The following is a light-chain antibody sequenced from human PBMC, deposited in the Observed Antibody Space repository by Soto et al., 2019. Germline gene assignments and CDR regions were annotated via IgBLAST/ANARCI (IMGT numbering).Light chain of an antibody. CDR2: DAS. J-gene: IGKJ1*01. Sequence: EIVLTQSPGTLSLSPGERATLSCRASQRVSSTYFAWYKQKPGQAPRLRIYDASSRATGSPDRFSGSGSRTDFPLTISRREHEDFAVYYCQQYGSFPRTFGHGTKVELK. CDR1: QRVSSTY. CDR3: QQYGSFPRT. V-gene: IGKV3-20*01.